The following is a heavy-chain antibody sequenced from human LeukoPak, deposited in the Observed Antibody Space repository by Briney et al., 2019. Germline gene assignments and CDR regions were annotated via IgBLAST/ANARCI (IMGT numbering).Heavy chain of an antibody. V-gene: IGHV3-23*01. D-gene: IGHD5-18*01. CDR2: ISISGGNT. Sequence: HAGGSLRLSCAASGFTFNNYAMTWVRQAPGKGLEWVSTISISGGNTYYADSVKGRFTISRDNSKNTLYLQMNSLRAEDTAVYYCAKGYSSPDYWGQGTLVAVSS. CDR1: GFTFNNYA. J-gene: IGHJ4*02. CDR3: AKGYSSPDY.